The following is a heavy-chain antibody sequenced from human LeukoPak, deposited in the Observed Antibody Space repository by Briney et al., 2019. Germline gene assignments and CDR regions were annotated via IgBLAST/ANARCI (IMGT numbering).Heavy chain of an antibody. CDR1: GFTSADYG. CDR2: ISGNGGST. Sequence: GGSLRLSCAASGFTSADYGMTWAGPATAQGLDWVSVISGNGGSTGYADSVKGRFAISRDNAKNFLYLQMNSLRAEDTALYYCARHSSYSYGPYYMDVWGKGTTVTVSS. CDR3: ARHSSYSYGPYYMDV. J-gene: IGHJ6*03. V-gene: IGHV3-20*04. D-gene: IGHD5-18*01.